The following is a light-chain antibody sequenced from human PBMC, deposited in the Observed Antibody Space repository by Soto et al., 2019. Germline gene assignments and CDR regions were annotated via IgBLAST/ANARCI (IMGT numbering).Light chain of an antibody. J-gene: IGLJ1*01. V-gene: IGLV2-14*01. Sequence: QSALTQPASVSGSPGQSITISCTGTSSDVGSYNYVSWYQQHPGKAPKLMIYEVSDRPSGISSRFSGSKSGNTASLTISGLQTEDEADYYCSSYTRSSTLFGTGTQLTVL. CDR2: EVS. CDR1: SSDVGSYNY. CDR3: SSYTRSSTL.